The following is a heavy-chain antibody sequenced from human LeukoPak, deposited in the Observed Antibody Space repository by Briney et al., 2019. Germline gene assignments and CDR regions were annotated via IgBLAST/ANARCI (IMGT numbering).Heavy chain of an antibody. CDR2: INPNNGGT. CDR1: GYTFTDHY. CDR3: AGGIASYSSSYFDY. J-gene: IGHJ4*02. V-gene: IGHV1-2*02. Sequence: ASVKVSCKASGYTFTDHYIHWVRQAPGQGLEWMGWINPNNGGTNYAQKFQGSVTMTRNTSIGTASMELSRLRSDDTAVYYCAGGIASYSSSYFDYWGQGALVTVSS. D-gene: IGHD1-26*01.